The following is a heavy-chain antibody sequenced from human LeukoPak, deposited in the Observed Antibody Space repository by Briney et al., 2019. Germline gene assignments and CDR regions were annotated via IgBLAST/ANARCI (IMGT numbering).Heavy chain of an antibody. CDR2: IYYSGST. V-gene: IGHV4-39*07. CDR1: GGSISSSSNY. CDR3: ARDTYYYDSSGWEDAFDI. Sequence: SETLSLTCTVSGGSISSSSNYWGWLRQPPGKGLEWIGTIYYSGSTYFNPSLKSRVTISVDTSKNQFSLKLSSVTAADTAVYYCARDTYYYDSSGWEDAFDIWGQGTMVTVSS. D-gene: IGHD3-22*01. J-gene: IGHJ3*02.